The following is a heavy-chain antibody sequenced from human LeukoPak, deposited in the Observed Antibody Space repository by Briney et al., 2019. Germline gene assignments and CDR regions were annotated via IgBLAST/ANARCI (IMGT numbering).Heavy chain of an antibody. D-gene: IGHD3-9*01. J-gene: IGHJ4*02. V-gene: IGHV1-2*02. Sequence: ASVKVSCKASGYTFTGYYMHWVRQAPGQGLEWMGWINPNSGGTNYAQKFQGRVTMTRDTSISPAYMELSRLRSDDTAVYYCARTEYYDILTGYLGFDYWGQGTLVTVSS. CDR1: GYTFTGYY. CDR3: ARTEYYDILTGYLGFDY. CDR2: INPNSGGT.